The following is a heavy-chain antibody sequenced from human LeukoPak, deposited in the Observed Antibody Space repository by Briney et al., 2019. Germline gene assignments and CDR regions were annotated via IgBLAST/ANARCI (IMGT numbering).Heavy chain of an antibody. CDR1: GFTFSSYW. V-gene: IGHV4-34*01. CDR2: ISSSGNT. Sequence: GSLRLSCAASGFTFSSYWMNWARQAPGKGLEWIGGISSSGNTYYNPSLKSRITISIDTSKNHFSLKLSSVSAADTAVYYCARLGAGPTYYDFWSGYSSFYFDYWGQGTLVTVSS. CDR3: ARLGAGPTYYDFWSGYSSFYFDY. J-gene: IGHJ4*02. D-gene: IGHD3-3*01.